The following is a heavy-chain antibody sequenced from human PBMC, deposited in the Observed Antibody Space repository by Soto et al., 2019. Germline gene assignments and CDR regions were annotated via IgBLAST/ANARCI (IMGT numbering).Heavy chain of an antibody. CDR2: IYYSGST. CDR3: ARHIGGSYYVDYYYGMDV. J-gene: IGHJ6*02. CDR1: GGSISSSSYY. V-gene: IGHV4-39*01. D-gene: IGHD1-26*01. Sequence: SETLSLTCTVSGGSISSSSYYWGWIRQPPGKGLEWIGSIYYSGSTYYNPSLKSRVTISVDTSKNQFSLKLSSVTAADTAVYYCARHIGGSYYVDYYYGMDVWGQGTTVTVSS.